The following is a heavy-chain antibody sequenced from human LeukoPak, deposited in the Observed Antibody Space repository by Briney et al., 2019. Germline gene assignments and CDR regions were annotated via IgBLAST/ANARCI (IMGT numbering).Heavy chain of an antibody. Sequence: SQTLSLTCTVSGGSISSGGYYWSWIRQHPGEGLEWIGYIYYSGSTYYNPSLKSRVTISVDTSKNQFSLKLSSVTAADTAVYYCARVPKDTAMIFDYWGQGTLVTVSS. V-gene: IGHV4-31*03. CDR3: ARVPKDTAMIFDY. J-gene: IGHJ4*02. CDR2: IYYSGST. D-gene: IGHD5-18*01. CDR1: GGSISSGGYY.